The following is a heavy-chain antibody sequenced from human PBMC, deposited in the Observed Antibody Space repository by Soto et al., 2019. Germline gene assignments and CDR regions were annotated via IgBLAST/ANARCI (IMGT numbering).Heavy chain of an antibody. CDR3: AKDILEVTTVMDA. Sequence: GPMRHSCAASGFTSSDYYMSCILQDPGKGLEWVSYISSSGSTIYYADSVKGRFTISRDNAKNSLYLQMNSLRVADTAIYYCAKDILEVTTVMDAWGQGTTVTVSS. CDR2: ISSSGSTI. V-gene: IGHV3-11*01. D-gene: IGHD5-18*01. J-gene: IGHJ6*02. CDR1: GFTSSDYY.